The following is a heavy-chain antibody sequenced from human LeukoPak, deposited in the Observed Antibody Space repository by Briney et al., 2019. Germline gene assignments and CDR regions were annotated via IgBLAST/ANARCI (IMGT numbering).Heavy chain of an antibody. V-gene: IGHV3-23*01. CDR3: AKTAYRHALYYFDY. CDR2: ISGGGGYT. Sequence: GGSLRLSCAASGSTFSSYSMSWVRQAPGKGLEWVSAISGGGGYTYSADSVKGRFTISRDNSKNTLYLQMNSLRAEDTAVYYCAKTAYRHALYYFDYWGQGTLVTVSS. CDR1: GSTFSSYS. D-gene: IGHD2-21*01. J-gene: IGHJ4*02.